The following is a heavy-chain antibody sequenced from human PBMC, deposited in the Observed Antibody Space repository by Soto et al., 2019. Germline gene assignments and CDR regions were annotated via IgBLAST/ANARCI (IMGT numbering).Heavy chain of an antibody. Sequence: GGSLRLSCAASGFTLSSYGMHWVRQAPGKGLEWVAVISYDGSNKYYADSVKGRFTISRDNSKNTLYLQMNSLRAEDTAVYYCAKDLGGDYGDYKFPYYYGMDVWGQGTTVTVSS. CDR1: GFTLSSYG. D-gene: IGHD4-17*01. J-gene: IGHJ6*02. CDR2: ISYDGSNK. CDR3: AKDLGGDYGDYKFPYYYGMDV. V-gene: IGHV3-30*18.